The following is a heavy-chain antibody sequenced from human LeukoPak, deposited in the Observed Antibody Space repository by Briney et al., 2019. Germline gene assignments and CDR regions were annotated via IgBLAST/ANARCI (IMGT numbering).Heavy chain of an antibody. CDR2: INPKSGGT. CDR1: GYTFTGYY. CDR3: ARDSNGGDYYMDV. Sequence: ASVTVSFKASGYTFTGYYMHWVRQAPGQGLEWMGWINPKSGGTNYAQKFQGRVTMTRDTSISTAYMELSRLRSDDTALYYCARDSNGGDYYMDVWGKGTTVTVSS. V-gene: IGHV1-2*02. D-gene: IGHD2/OR15-2a*01. J-gene: IGHJ6*03.